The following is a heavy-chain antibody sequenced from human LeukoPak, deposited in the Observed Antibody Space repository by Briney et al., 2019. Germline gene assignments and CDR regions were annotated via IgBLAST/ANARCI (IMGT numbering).Heavy chain of an antibody. CDR1: GFTFSSYS. CDR2: ISSSSSYI. V-gene: IGHV3-21*01. Sequence: RGSLRLSCAASGFTFSSYSMNWVRQAPGKGLEWVSSISSSSSYIYYADSVKGRFTISRDNAKNSLYLQMNSLRAEDTAVYYCAREPCGGDCSPYFDYWGQGTLVTVSS. CDR3: AREPCGGDCSPYFDY. J-gene: IGHJ4*02. D-gene: IGHD2-21*02.